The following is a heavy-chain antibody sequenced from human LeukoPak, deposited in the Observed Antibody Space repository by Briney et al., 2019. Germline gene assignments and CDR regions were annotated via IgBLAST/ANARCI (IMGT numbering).Heavy chain of an antibody. D-gene: IGHD5-18*01. CDR3: AKENVDTGMVTNGMDV. Sequence: GGSLRLSCAASGFTFDDYAMHWVRQAPGKGLEWVSGISWNSGNIGYADSVKGRFTISRDNAKNSLYLQMNSLRAEDTALYYCAKENVDTGMVTNGMDVWGQGTTVTVSS. V-gene: IGHV3-9*01. CDR2: ISWNSGNI. CDR1: GFTFDDYA. J-gene: IGHJ6*02.